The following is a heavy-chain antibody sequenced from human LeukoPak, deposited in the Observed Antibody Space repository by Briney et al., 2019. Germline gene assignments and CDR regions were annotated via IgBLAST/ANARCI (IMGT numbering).Heavy chain of an antibody. D-gene: IGHD6-13*01. CDR3: ARSIRRQQLVQGENWFDP. J-gene: IGHJ5*02. CDR2: TYYRFKWYN. Sequence: SQTLSLTCAISGDSVSSNSAAWNWIRQSPSRGLEWLGRTYYRFKWYNDYAVSVKSRITIKPDTSKKQFSLQLNSVTPEDTAVYYCARSIRRQQLVQGENWFDPWGQGTLVTVSS. CDR1: GDSVSSNSAA. V-gene: IGHV6-1*01.